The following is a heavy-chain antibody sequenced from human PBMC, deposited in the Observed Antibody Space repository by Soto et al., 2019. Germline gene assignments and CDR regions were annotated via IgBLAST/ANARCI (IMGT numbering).Heavy chain of an antibody. V-gene: IGHV1-69*13. D-gene: IGHD2-15*01. Sequence: ASVKVSCKASGGTFSSYAISWVRQAPGQGLEWMGGIIPIFGTANYAQKFQGRVTITADESTSTAYMELSSLRSEDTAVYYCAREDSIVVVERPGLKPPTNNWFDPWGQGTLVTVSS. CDR2: IIPIFGTA. J-gene: IGHJ5*02. CDR3: AREDSIVVVERPGLKPPTNNWFDP. CDR1: GGTFSSYA.